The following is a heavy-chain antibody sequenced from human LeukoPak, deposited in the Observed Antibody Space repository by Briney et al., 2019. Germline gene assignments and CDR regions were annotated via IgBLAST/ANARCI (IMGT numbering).Heavy chain of an antibody. CDR2: IYSSGST. J-gene: IGHJ4*02. Sequence: PGGSLRLSCAASGFIVSSNYMSWVRQAPGKGLEWVSLIYSSGSTYYTASVKGRFTISRDHSKNTLYLQMNSLRAEDAALYYCARGLEFCSSGSCFKDWGQGTLVTVSS. CDR1: GFIVSSNY. D-gene: IGHD2-15*01. V-gene: IGHV3-53*01. CDR3: ARGLEFCSSGSCFKD.